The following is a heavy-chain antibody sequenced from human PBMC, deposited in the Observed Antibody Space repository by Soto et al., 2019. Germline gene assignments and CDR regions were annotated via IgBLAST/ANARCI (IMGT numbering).Heavy chain of an antibody. D-gene: IGHD2-21*02. Sequence: PGGSLRLSCATSGITFTNAWMGWVRQAPGKGLEWIGRLKSRRDGGASDFAAPVKGRFSISKDESKNTLYLQMTSLKTEDTAVYYCTTDGGVTAYPLFWAWGQGXVVTVYS. CDR3: TTDGGVTAYPLFWA. CDR2: LKSRRDGGAS. V-gene: IGHV3-15*01. CDR1: GITFTNAW. J-gene: IGHJ5*02.